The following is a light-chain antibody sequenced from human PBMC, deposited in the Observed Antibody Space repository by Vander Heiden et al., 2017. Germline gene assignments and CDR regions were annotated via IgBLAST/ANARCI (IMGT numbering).Light chain of an antibody. Sequence: DLPLTPSTSTLPASVGDSVTFTCRASLCISSWLAWYQQKPGKAPKLLIYDASSWESGVPARFSGSGSGTEFTLTISSLQPDDFATYYCQQYNSYPGTFGQGTKVEIK. CDR2: DAS. J-gene: IGKJ2*01. CDR3: QQYNSYPGT. V-gene: IGKV1-5*01. CDR1: LCISSW.